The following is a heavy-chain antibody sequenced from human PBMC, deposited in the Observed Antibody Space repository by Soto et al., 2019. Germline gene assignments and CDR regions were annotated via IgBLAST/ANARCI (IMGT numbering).Heavy chain of an antibody. J-gene: IGHJ4*02. CDR3: ARDGGRHSGGIDY. V-gene: IGHV1-69*01. CDR2: IIPIFGTA. CDR1: GGTFSSYS. Sequence: QVQLVQSGAEVKKPGSSVKVSCKASGGTFSSYSINWVRQAPGQGLEWMGEIIPIFGTANYAQKFQGRVTFTADESTRTASMELSSLRFEDTAVYYCARDGGRHSGGIDYWCQGTLVTVSS. D-gene: IGHD1-26*01.